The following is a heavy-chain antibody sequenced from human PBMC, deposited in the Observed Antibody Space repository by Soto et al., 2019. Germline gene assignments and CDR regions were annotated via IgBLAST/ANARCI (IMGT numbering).Heavy chain of an antibody. CDR1: GGSFSGYY. V-gene: IGHV4-34*01. J-gene: IGHJ4*02. D-gene: IGHD3-9*01. CDR3: ARGDYDILTGYVY. CDR2: INHSGST. Sequence: PSETLSLTCAVYGGSFSGYYWSWIRQPPGKGLEWIGEINHSGSTNYNPSLKSRVTISVDTSKNQFSLKLSSVTAADTAVYYCARGDYDILTGYVYWGQGTLVTVSS.